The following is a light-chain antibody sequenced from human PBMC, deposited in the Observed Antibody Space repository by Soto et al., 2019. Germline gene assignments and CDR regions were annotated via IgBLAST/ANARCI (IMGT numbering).Light chain of an antibody. Sequence: EIVLTQSPATLSLSPGERATLSCRASQTVSSYLAWYQQRPGQAPRLLIYDASNRATGIPARFSGSGAGTDFTLTISSLEPEDFAVYDCQQRSNWPHTFGQGTNLEIK. V-gene: IGKV3-11*01. J-gene: IGKJ2*01. CDR1: QTVSSY. CDR2: DAS. CDR3: QQRSNWPHT.